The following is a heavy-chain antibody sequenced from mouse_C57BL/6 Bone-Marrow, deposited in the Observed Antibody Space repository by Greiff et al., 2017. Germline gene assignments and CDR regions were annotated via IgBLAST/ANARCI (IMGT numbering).Heavy chain of an antibody. CDR1: GYTFTDYE. Sequence: QVQLQQSGAELVRPGASVTLSCKASGYTFTDYEMHWVKQTPVHGLEWIGAIDPETGGTAYNQKFKGKAILTADKSSSTAYMELRSLTSEDSAVYYCTRRPYYYGPLFDYWGQGTTLTVSS. CDR2: IDPETGGT. CDR3: TRRPYYYGPLFDY. J-gene: IGHJ2*01. V-gene: IGHV1-15*01. D-gene: IGHD1-1*01.